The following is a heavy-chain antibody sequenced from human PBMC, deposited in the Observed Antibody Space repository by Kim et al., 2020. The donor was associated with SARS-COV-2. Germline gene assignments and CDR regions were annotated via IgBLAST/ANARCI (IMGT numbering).Heavy chain of an antibody. J-gene: IGHJ6*02. V-gene: IGHV3-15*01. CDR3: TTEYCGGDCYSGRNYYYGMDV. CDR1: GFTFSNAW. Sequence: GGSLRLSCAASGFTFSNAWMSWVRQAPGKGLEWVGRIKSKTDGGTTDYAAPVKGRFTISRDDSKNTLYLQMKSLKTEDTAVYYCTTEYCGGDCYSGRNYYYGMDVWGQGTTVTVSS. D-gene: IGHD2-21*02. CDR2: IKSKTDGGTT.